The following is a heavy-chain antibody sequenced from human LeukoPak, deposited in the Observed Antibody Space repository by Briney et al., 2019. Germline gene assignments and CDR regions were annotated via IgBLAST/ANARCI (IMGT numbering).Heavy chain of an antibody. D-gene: IGHD3-10*01. J-gene: IGHJ6*02. Sequence: ESSETLSLTCTVSGGSISSYYWSWIRQPPGKGMEWMGYIYYSGSTNYNPSLKSRVTISVDTSKNQFSLKLSSVTAADTAVYYCARAFVTMGPYYYYAMDVWGQGTTVTVSS. CDR2: IYYSGST. CDR1: GGSISSYY. CDR3: ARAFVTMGPYYYYAMDV. V-gene: IGHV4-59*01.